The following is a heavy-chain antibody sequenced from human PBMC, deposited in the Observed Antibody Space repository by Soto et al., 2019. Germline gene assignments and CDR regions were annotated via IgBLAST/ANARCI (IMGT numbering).Heavy chain of an antibody. CDR2: INHSGGT. J-gene: IGHJ3*02. Sequence: SETLSLTCAVYGGSFSGYYWSWIRQPPGKGLEWIGEINHSGGTNYNPSLKSRVTISVDTSKNQFSLKLSSVTAADTAVYYCARGSSYIVVVPAAIPPRAFDIWGQGTMVTVSS. CDR1: GGSFSGYY. D-gene: IGHD2-2*02. V-gene: IGHV4-34*01. CDR3: ARGSSYIVVVPAAIPPRAFDI.